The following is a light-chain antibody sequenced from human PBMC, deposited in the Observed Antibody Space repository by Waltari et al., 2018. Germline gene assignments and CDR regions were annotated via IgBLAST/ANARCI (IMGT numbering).Light chain of an antibody. CDR3: GTWDSSLSAGV. CDR1: SSNIGNNY. V-gene: IGLV1-51*01. J-gene: IGLJ3*02. Sequence: QSVLTQPPSVSAAPGQKVTISCSGSSSNIGNNYVSWYQQLPGTAPKLLIYDNNNRPSGIPYRFSCSKSGTSATLGITGLQTGDEADYYCGTWDSSLSAGVFGGGTKLTVL. CDR2: DNN.